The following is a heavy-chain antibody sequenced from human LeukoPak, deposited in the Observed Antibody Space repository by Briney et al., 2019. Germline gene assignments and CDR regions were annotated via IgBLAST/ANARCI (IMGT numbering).Heavy chain of an antibody. V-gene: IGHV3-53*01. J-gene: IGHJ4*02. CDR3: AKDARRTSGWYFFDY. D-gene: IGHD6-19*01. CDR1: GFTVSSNY. CDR2: IYSSGST. Sequence: PGGSLRLSCAASGFTVSSNYMSWVRQAPGKGLEWVSVIYSSGSTYYADSVKGRFTISRDNSKNTLFLQMNSLRVEDTAVYYCAKDARRTSGWYFFDYWGQGTLVTVSS.